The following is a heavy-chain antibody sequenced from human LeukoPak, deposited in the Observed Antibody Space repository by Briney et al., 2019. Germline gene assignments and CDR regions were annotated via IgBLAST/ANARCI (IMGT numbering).Heavy chain of an antibody. CDR3: ARVPGRRITMIVVSPYYYYGMDV. J-gene: IGHJ6*02. Sequence: PSETLSLTCAVYGGSFSGYYWSWIRQPPGKGLEWIGEINHSGSTNHNPSLKSRVTISVDTSKNQFSLKLSSVTAADTAVYYCARVPGRRITMIVVSPYYYYGMDVWGQGTTVTVSS. CDR2: INHSGST. CDR1: GGSFSGYY. V-gene: IGHV4-34*01. D-gene: IGHD3-22*01.